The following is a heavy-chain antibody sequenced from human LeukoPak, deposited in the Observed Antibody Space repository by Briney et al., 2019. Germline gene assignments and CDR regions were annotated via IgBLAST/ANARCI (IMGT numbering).Heavy chain of an antibody. CDR3: AREDSGYGPMTRRGAFDI. CDR1: GGSISSYY. D-gene: IGHD5-12*01. J-gene: IGHJ3*02. V-gene: IGHV4-59*01. CDR2: IYYSGST. Sequence: KPSETLSLTRTVSGGSISSYYWSWIRQPPGKGLEWIGYIYYSGSTNYNPSLKSRVTISVDTSKNQFSLKLSSVTAADTAVYYCAREDSGYGPMTRRGAFDIWGQGTMVTVSS.